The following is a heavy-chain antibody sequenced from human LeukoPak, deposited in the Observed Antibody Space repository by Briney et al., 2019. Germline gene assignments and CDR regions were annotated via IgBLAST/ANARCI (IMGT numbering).Heavy chain of an antibody. V-gene: IGHV1-69*01. CDR3: ALRYFDWLSRSRVYYYYGMDV. Sequence: AASVTVSCKGSGGTFSSYAISWVRQAPGQGLEWMGGIIPILGTANYAQTFRGRATITADESTSTAYMELSSLRSGDTAVYYCALRYFDWLSRSRVYYYYGMDVWGKGTTVTVSS. J-gene: IGHJ6*04. CDR2: IIPILGTA. CDR1: GGTFSSYA. D-gene: IGHD3-9*01.